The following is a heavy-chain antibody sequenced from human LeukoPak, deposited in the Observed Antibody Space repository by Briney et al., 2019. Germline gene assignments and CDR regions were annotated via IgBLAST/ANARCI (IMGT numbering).Heavy chain of an antibody. J-gene: IGHJ4*02. D-gene: IGHD4-17*01. CDR3: TANDYGDDFDY. CDR1: GFTVSSNY. V-gene: IGHV3-53*01. Sequence: GGSLRLSCAASGFTVSSNYMSWVRQAPGKGLEWVSVIYSGGSTYYADSVKGRFTISRDNSKNTLYLQMNSLRAEDTAVYYCTANDYGDDFDYWGQGTLVTVSS. CDR2: IYSGGST.